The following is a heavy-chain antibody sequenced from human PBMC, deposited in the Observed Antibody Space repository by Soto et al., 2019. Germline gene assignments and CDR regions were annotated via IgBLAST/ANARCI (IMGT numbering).Heavy chain of an antibody. V-gene: IGHV3-23*01. CDR1: GFTFSTYA. CDR2: ISGSGATT. Sequence: EVQALESGGGLVQPGGSLRLSCAASGFTFSTYAMNWVRQAPGKGLEWVSAISGSGATTYYADSVKGRFTISRDNSKNTLYLQMNSLRVEDTAVYYCAKDTRFDPWGQGTLVTVSS. J-gene: IGHJ5*02. CDR3: AKDTRFDP.